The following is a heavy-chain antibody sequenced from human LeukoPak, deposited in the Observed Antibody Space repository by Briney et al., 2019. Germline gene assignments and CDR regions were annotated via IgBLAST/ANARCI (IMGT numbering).Heavy chain of an antibody. V-gene: IGHV3-21*01. CDR2: ISGSSYYI. CDR3: AGFGEPTGFDY. J-gene: IGHJ4*02. Sequence: GGSLRLSCAASGFTFSSYSMNWVRQAPGKGLEWVSSISGSSYYIYYADSVKGRFTISRDNAKKSLYLQMNSLRAEDTAVYYCAGFGEPTGFDYWGQGTLVTVSS. D-gene: IGHD3-10*01. CDR1: GFTFSSYS.